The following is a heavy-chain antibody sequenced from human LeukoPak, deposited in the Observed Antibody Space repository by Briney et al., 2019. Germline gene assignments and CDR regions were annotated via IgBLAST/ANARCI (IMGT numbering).Heavy chain of an antibody. V-gene: IGHV1-69*06. CDR3: ARSLVVGATYPYH. J-gene: IGHJ5*02. CDR1: GGTFSSYA. CDR2: IIPIFGTA. D-gene: IGHD1-26*01. Sequence: SVKVSCKAPGGTFSSYAISWVRQAPGQGLEWMGGIIPIFGTANYAQKFQGRVTITADKSTSTAYMELSSLRSEDTAVYYCARSLVVGATYPYHWGQGTLVTVSS.